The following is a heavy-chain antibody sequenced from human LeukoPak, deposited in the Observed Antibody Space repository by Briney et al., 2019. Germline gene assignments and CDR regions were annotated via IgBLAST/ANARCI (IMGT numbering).Heavy chain of an antibody. CDR1: GGSISSSSYY. V-gene: IGHV4-39*01. CDR2: IYYSGST. D-gene: IGHD5-12*01. Sequence: PSETLSLTCTVSGGSISSSSYYWGWIRQPPGKGLEWIGSIYYSGSTYYNPSLKSRVTISVDTSKNQFFLKLSSVTAADTAVYYCARQGGSVLHYSDYWGQGTLVTVSS. CDR3: ARQGGSVLHYSDY. J-gene: IGHJ4*02.